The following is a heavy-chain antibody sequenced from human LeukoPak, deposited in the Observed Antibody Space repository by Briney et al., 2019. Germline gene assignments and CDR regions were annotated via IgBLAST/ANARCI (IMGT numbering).Heavy chain of an antibody. CDR1: GFTFSSYA. CDR3: ARDGLIAVAGFDY. V-gene: IGHV3-30-3*01. Sequence: GRSLRLSCAASGFTFSSYAMHWVRQAPGKGLEWVAVISYDGSNKYYADSVKGRFTISRDNSKNTLYLQMNSLRAEDTAVYYCARDGLIAVAGFDYWGQGTLVTVSS. J-gene: IGHJ4*02. CDR2: ISYDGSNK. D-gene: IGHD6-19*01.